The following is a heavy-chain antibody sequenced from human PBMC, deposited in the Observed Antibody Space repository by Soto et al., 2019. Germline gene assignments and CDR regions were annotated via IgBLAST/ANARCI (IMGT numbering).Heavy chain of an antibody. Sequence: GGSLRLSCAASGFTFSSYAMHWVRQAPGKGLEWVAVISYDGSNKYYADSVKGRFTIPRDNSKNTLYLQMNSLRAEDTAVYYSAKRSSSSTSDSWGQGTLVTVSS. CDR1: GFTFSSYA. D-gene: IGHD6-6*01. CDR3: AKRSSSSTSDS. J-gene: IGHJ4*02. V-gene: IGHV3-30-3*02. CDR2: ISYDGSNK.